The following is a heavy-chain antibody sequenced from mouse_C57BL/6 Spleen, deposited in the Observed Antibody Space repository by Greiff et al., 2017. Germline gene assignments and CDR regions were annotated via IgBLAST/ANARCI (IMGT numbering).Heavy chain of an antibody. V-gene: IGHV2-2*01. CDR2: IWSGGST. CDR1: GFSLTSYG. D-gene: IGHD1-1*01. Sequence: VQVVESGPGLVQPSQSLSITCTVSGFSLTSYGVHWVRQSPGKGLEWLGVIWSGGSTDYNAAFISRLSISKDNSKSQVFFKMNSLQADDTAIYYCAVHYYGSSPRYFDVWGTGTTVTVSS. J-gene: IGHJ1*03. CDR3: AVHYYGSSPRYFDV.